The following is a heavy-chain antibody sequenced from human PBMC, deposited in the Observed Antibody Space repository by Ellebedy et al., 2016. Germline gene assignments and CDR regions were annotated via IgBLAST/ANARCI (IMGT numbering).Heavy chain of an antibody. D-gene: IGHD3-3*01. V-gene: IGHV4-34*01. J-gene: IGHJ5*02. CDR1: GEPFSGYY. Sequence: SETLSLTXTVFGEPFSGYYWSWIRQPPGKGLEWIGEFTHDGYINYNTSLKSRVTISVDTSKNQFSLKLSSVTAADTAVYYCARHSYDFWRHKGDWFNPWGQGTLVTVSS. CDR3: ARHSYDFWRHKGDWFNP. CDR2: FTHDGYI.